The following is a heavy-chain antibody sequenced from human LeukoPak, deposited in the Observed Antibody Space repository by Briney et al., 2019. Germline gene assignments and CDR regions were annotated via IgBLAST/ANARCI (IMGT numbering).Heavy chain of an antibody. CDR1: GFTFSSYW. J-gene: IGHJ4*02. CDR3: ATLRVGVISFDY. V-gene: IGHV3-74*01. D-gene: IGHD3-16*01. CDR2: INSDGSST. Sequence: GGSLRLSCAASGFTFSSYWMHWVRQAPGKGLVWVSRINSDGSSTSYADSVKGRFTISRDNAKNSLYLQMNSLRAEDTAVYYCATLRVGVISFDYWGQGTLVTVSS.